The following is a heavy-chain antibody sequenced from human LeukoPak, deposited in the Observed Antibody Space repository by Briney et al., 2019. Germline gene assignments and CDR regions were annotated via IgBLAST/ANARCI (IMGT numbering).Heavy chain of an antibody. CDR1: TGSLSTYW. D-gene: IGHD2-21*02. Sequence: SETLSLTCSVSTGSLSTYWWSWIRQSPGKGLEWIGFIHYTGGTLYNPSLKSRVTLSVDVSKSQFSLSLTSATTADTAVYYCARPLVTGRDAFDIWGQGTMVTVSS. J-gene: IGHJ3*02. CDR2: IHYTGGT. CDR3: ARPLVTGRDAFDI. V-gene: IGHV4-59*12.